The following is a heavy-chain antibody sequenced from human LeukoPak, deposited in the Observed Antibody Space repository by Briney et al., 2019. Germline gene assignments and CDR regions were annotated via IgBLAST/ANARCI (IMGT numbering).Heavy chain of an antibody. J-gene: IGHJ4*02. CDR1: GYTFTGYF. CDR3: ARDLSSTSNWELDY. D-gene: IGHD1-26*01. CDR2: INPNSGGT. V-gene: IGHV1-2*06. Sequence: ASVKVSCKASGYTFTGYFMHWVRQAPGQGLEWMGRINPNSGGTNYAQDFQGRVTMTRDTSINTAYMELSRLTSGDTAVYYCARDLSSTSNWELDYWGQGTLVTVSS.